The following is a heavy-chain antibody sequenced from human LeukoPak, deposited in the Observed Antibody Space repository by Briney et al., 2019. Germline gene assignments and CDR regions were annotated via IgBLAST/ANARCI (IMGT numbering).Heavy chain of an antibody. CDR2: ISYDGSNK. D-gene: IGHD1-26*01. J-gene: IGHJ4*02. CDR1: GFTFSSYA. CDR3: AKDERWELLLSPDY. V-gene: IGHV3-30-3*01. Sequence: QAGGSLRLSCAASGFTFSSYAMHWVRQAPGKGLEWVAVISYDGSNKYYADSVKGRFTISRDNSKNTLYLQMNSLRAEDTAVYYCAKDERWELLLSPDYWGQGTLVTVSS.